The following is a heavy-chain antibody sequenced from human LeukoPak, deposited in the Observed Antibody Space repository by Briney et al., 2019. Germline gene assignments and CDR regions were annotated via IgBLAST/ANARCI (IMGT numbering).Heavy chain of an antibody. V-gene: IGHV4-39*01. CDR2: IYYSGST. Sequence: SETLSLTCTVSGGSISSSSYYWGWIRQPPGKGLEWIGSIYYSGSTYYNPSLKSRVTISVDTSKNQFSLKLSSVTAADTAVYYCARTNDFWTGYYEKWGQGTLVTVSS. CDR3: ARTNDFWTGYYEK. D-gene: IGHD3/OR15-3a*01. CDR1: GGSISSSSYY. J-gene: IGHJ4*02.